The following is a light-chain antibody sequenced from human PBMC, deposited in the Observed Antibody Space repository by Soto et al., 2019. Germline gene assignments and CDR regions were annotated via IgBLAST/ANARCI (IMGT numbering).Light chain of an antibody. Sequence: DIQMAQSPSCVSASVGDVVTITCRASQRLNYLAWYQQKPGKAPKLLIYEATNLQSGVPPRFSGSGSGTDFTLTISSLQPEDFATYFCQQANSFPITFGQGTRLEIK. CDR3: QQANSFPIT. V-gene: IGKV1-12*01. J-gene: IGKJ5*01. CDR1: QRLNY. CDR2: EAT.